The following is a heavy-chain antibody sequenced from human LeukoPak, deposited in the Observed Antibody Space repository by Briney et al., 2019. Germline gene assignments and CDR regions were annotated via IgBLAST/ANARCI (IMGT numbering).Heavy chain of an antibody. CDR1: GGSFSGYY. J-gene: IGHJ4*02. D-gene: IGHD6-19*01. V-gene: IGHV4-34*01. Sequence: SETLSLTCAVYGGSFSGYYWSWIRQPPGKGLEWIGEISHSGSTNYNPSLKSRVTISVDTSKNQFSLKLSSVTAADTAVYYCARGRRIAVAVPFDYWGQGTLVTVSS. CDR2: ISHSGST. CDR3: ARGRRIAVAVPFDY.